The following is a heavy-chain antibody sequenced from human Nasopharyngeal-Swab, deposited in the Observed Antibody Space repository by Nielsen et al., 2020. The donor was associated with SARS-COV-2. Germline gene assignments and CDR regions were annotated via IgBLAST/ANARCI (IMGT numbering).Heavy chain of an antibody. V-gene: IGHV3-64*01. CDR2: ISSNGGST. J-gene: IGHJ4*02. CDR1: GFTFSSYA. Sequence: GESLKISCAASGFTFSSYAMHWVRQAPGKGLEYVSAISSNGGSTYYANSVKGRFTISRDNSKNTLYLQMGSLRAEDTAVYYCARDVYDSSGYYYQDYWGQGTLVTVSS. CDR3: ARDVYDSSGYYYQDY. D-gene: IGHD3-22*01.